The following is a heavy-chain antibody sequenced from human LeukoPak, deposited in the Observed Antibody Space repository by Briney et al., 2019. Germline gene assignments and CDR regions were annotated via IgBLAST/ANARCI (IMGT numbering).Heavy chain of an antibody. V-gene: IGHV4-39*07. CDR1: GGSISSSSYY. Sequence: PSETLSLTCTVSGGSISSSSYYWGWIRQPPGKGLEWIGSIYYSGSTYYNPSLKSRVTISVDTSKNQFSLKLSSVTAADTAVYYCARESRQWLYGDYYYGMDVWGQGTTVTVSS. CDR3: ARESRQWLYGDYYYGMDV. D-gene: IGHD6-19*01. J-gene: IGHJ6*02. CDR2: IYYSGST.